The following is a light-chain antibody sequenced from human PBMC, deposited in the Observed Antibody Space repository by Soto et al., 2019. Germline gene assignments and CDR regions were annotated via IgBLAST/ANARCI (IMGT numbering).Light chain of an antibody. CDR2: AAS. CDR1: QGIKND. Sequence: AIQLTQSPSSLSASVGDRVTITCRASQGIKNDLGWYQQKPGKAPKLLIYAASSLQSGVPSRFSGSGSGTDFTLTVSSLQPEDFATYYCLQDYNYPWTFGQGTKVEIK. J-gene: IGKJ1*01. CDR3: LQDYNYPWT. V-gene: IGKV1-6*01.